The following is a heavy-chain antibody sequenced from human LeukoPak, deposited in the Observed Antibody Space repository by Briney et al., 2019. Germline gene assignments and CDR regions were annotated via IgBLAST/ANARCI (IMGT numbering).Heavy chain of an antibody. D-gene: IGHD2-21*02. J-gene: IGHJ4*02. Sequence: GGSLRLSCAASGFTFSSYGMSWVRQAPGKGLEWVAFIRYDGSNKYYADSVKGRFTISRDNSKNTLYLQMNSLRAEDTAVYYCAKDQAFCGGDCYKDYWGQGTLVTVSS. V-gene: IGHV3-30*02. CDR1: GFTFSSYG. CDR3: AKDQAFCGGDCYKDY. CDR2: IRYDGSNK.